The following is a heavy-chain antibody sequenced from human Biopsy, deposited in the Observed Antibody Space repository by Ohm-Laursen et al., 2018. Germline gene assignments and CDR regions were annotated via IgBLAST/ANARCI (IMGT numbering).Heavy chain of an antibody. J-gene: IGHJ5*02. CDR3: ARAPPLIRGVVESWFDP. Sequence: TLSLTCTVSGGYISHYYWTWIRQPAGQGLEWIGRIYYTGDTDYNPSLKSRVTMSVDSSKKQFSLKLKSVTAADTAVYYCARAPPLIRGVVESWFDPWGQGILVTVSS. V-gene: IGHV4-4*07. D-gene: IGHD3-10*01. CDR2: IYYTGDT. CDR1: GGYISHYY.